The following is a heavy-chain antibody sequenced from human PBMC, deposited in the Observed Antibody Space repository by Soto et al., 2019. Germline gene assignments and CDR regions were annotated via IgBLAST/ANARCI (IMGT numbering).Heavy chain of an antibody. Sequence: ASVKVSCKASGYTFTSYGISWVRQAPGQGLEWMGWISAYNGNTNYAQKLQGRVTMTTDTSTSTAYMELRSLRSDDTAVYYCARALAYSGYDNWFDPWGQGTLVTVSS. CDR1: GYTFTSYG. J-gene: IGHJ5*02. V-gene: IGHV1-18*01. CDR3: ARALAYSGYDNWFDP. CDR2: ISAYNGNT. D-gene: IGHD5-12*01.